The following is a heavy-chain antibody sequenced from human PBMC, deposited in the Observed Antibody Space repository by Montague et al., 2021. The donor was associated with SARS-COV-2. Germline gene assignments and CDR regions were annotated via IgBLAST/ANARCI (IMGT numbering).Heavy chain of an antibody. V-gene: IGHV4-39*07. Sequence: SETLSLTCTVSGGSISSSSCYWGWIRQPPGKGLEWIGSIYYSGSTXYNPSLKSRVTISVDTSKNQFSLKLSSVTAADTAVCYCARVGRQQLVRLSGMDVWGQGTTVTVSS. J-gene: IGHJ6*02. CDR1: GGSISSSSCY. CDR3: ARVGRQQLVRLSGMDV. CDR2: IYYSGST. D-gene: IGHD6-13*01.